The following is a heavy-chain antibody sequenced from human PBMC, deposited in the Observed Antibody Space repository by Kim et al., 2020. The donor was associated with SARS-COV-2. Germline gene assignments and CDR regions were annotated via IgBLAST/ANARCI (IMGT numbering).Heavy chain of an antibody. CDR1: GLTLSSYE. CDR3: SNNIAAAGAGILDY. Sequence: GGSLRLSCAAFGLTLSSYEMNWVRQAPGKGLEWLAYITSSGTVKHYADSVRGRFTISRDDTKNLLYLQMNSLSVEDTAIYYCSNNIAAAGAGILDYWGQG. V-gene: IGHV3-48*03. D-gene: IGHD6-13*01. J-gene: IGHJ4*02. CDR2: ITSSGTVK.